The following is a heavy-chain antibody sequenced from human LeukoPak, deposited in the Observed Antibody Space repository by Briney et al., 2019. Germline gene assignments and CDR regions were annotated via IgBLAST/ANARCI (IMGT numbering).Heavy chain of an antibody. CDR1: GGSISSSSYY. V-gene: IGHV4-39*07. J-gene: IGHJ4*02. CDR3: ARKNYFDY. Sequence: ASETLSLTCTVSGGSISSSSYYWGWIRQPPGKGLEWIGSIYYSGSTYYNPSLKSRVTISVDTSKNQFSLKLSSVTAADTAVYYCARKNYFDYWGQGTLVTVSS. CDR2: IYYSGST.